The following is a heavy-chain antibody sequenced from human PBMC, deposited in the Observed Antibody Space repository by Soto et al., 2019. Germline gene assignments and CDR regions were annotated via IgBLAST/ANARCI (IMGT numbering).Heavy chain of an antibody. J-gene: IGHJ5*02. CDR2: SYYSGST. CDR1: GGSITNNY. V-gene: IGHV4-59*08. D-gene: IGHD1-1*01. Sequence: SETLSLTCTVSGGSITNNYWSWIRQSPGKGLEWIGCSYYSGSTSYNPSLRSRVTISIDTSKTPLSLRLRSVTAADSAVYYCARRQNWNNLFDTWGQGTLVTVSS. CDR3: ARRQNWNNLFDT.